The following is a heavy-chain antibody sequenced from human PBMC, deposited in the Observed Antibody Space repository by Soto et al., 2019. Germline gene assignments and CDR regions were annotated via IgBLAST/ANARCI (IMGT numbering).Heavy chain of an antibody. CDR2: VSRDGSNE. V-gene: IGHV3-30*18. D-gene: IGHD7-27*01. Sequence: QAQLVESGGGVVQPGRSLRLSCAAFGFTFSSYAMYWVRQAPGEGLEWVAAVSRDGSNEYYADSVKDRFTISRDNSKNTLYLHMNSLRAEDTAVYYCEQPGRYYYYYGVDVWGQGTTVTVSS. J-gene: IGHJ6*02. CDR1: GFTFSSYA. CDR3: EQPGRYYYYYGVDV.